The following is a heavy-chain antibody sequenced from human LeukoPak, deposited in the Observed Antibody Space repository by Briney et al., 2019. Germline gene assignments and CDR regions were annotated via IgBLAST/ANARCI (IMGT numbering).Heavy chain of an antibody. J-gene: IGHJ3*02. CDR1: GYSFTSYW. CDR2: IYPGDSDT. D-gene: IGHD1-26*01. CDR3: ATHPNLVGATGGDAFDI. Sequence: GESLKISCKGSGYSFTSYWIGWVRQMPGKGLEWMGIIYPGDSDTRYSPSFQGQVTISADKSISTAYLQWSSLKASDTAMYYCATHPNLVGATGGDAFDIWGQGTMVTVSS. V-gene: IGHV5-51*01.